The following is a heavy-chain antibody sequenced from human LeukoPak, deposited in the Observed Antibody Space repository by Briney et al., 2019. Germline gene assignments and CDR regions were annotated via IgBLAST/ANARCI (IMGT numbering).Heavy chain of an antibody. CDR2: IYYSGST. CDR1: GGSISTYY. Sequence: PSETLSLTCTFSGGSISTYYWSWIRQPPGKGLEWIGYIYYSGSTNYNPSLKSRVTISVDTSKNQFSLKLSSVTAADTAVYYCARERYGYYFDYWGQGTLVTVSS. CDR3: ARERYGYYFDY. D-gene: IGHD1-14*01. J-gene: IGHJ4*02. V-gene: IGHV4-59*01.